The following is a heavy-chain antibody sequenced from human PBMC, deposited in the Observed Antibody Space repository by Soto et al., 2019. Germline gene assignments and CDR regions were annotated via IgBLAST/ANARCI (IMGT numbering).Heavy chain of an antibody. CDR2: IHSSGIT. CDR3: AGQWSAGYGAFDP. J-gene: IGHJ5*02. D-gene: IGHD3-9*01. V-gene: IGHV4-4*02. CDR1: GGPVNNDKW. Sequence: QVQLQESGPGLVNPSGPLSLTCAVSGGPVNNDKWWSWVRQPPGKGLEWIGEIHSSGITNYNPSLKSRASIFVDKFKNQFSVKLTSVTAADTAVYFCAGQWSAGYGAFDPWGQGTLVTVSS.